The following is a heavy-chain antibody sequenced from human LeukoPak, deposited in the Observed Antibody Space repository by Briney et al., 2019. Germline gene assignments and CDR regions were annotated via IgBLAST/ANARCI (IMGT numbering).Heavy chain of an antibody. V-gene: IGHV6-1*01. J-gene: IGHJ5*02. CDR2: TYYRSKWYK. CDR3: ARDYRDGYNYEWFDP. Sequence: SQTLSLTCAISGDSVSSNSFAWNWIRQSPLRGLEWLGRTYYRSKWYKDYTVSVKSRITINPDTSENQFSLKLSSVTAADTAVYYCARDYRDGYNYEWFDPWGQGTLVTVSS. D-gene: IGHD5-24*01. CDR1: GDSVSSNSFA.